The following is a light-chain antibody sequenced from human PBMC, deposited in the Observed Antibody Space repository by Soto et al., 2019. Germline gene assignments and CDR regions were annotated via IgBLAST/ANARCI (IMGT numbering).Light chain of an antibody. Sequence: ILLTQSPTSLSASVGDRVTITCRASQGIDTSLAWYQQKPGKAPKLLIYAASNFQSGVPSRFSGSGSGTHFTLTISSLHPEDFATYYCQQLHGYHITFGQGTRLEI. V-gene: IGKV1-9*01. CDR3: QQLHGYHIT. CDR1: QGIDTS. CDR2: AAS. J-gene: IGKJ5*01.